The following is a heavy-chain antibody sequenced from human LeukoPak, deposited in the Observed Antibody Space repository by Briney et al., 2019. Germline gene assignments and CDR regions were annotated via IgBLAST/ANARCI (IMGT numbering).Heavy chain of an antibody. CDR2: ISGSDGST. CDR3: ARGDYEFDY. Sequence: PGGSLRLSCAASGFTFSTYAMSWVRQAPGKGLEWVSAISGSDGSTYYADSVKGRFTISRDNAKNSLYLQTKSLRDEDTAVYYCARGDYEFDYWGQGTLVTVSS. CDR1: GFTFSTYA. J-gene: IGHJ4*02. V-gene: IGHV3-23*01. D-gene: IGHD4-17*01.